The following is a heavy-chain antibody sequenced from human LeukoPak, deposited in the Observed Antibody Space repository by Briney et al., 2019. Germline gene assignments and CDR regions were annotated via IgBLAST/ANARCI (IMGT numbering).Heavy chain of an antibody. Sequence: SETLSLTCTVSGGSVSSGSYYWSWIRQPPGTGLEWIGYIYYSGSTNYNPSLKSRVTISVDTSKNQFPLKLSSVTAADTAVYYCAREMATIEGGYFDYWGQGTLVTVSS. J-gene: IGHJ4*02. V-gene: IGHV4-61*01. CDR2: IYYSGST. D-gene: IGHD5-24*01. CDR3: AREMATIEGGYFDY. CDR1: GGSVSSGSYY.